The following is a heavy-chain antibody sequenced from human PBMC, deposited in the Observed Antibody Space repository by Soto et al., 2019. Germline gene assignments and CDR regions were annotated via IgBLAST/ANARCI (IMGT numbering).Heavy chain of an antibody. Sequence: QVQLQESGPGLVKPSQTLSLTCTVSGVSISSGGYYWSWIRQHPGKGLEWIGYIYYSGSNYYNPSLKSRVTISVDTSKTQFSLKLSSVTAADTAVYYCARWLYSYENRFDYWGQGTLVNVSS. CDR3: ARWLYSYENRFDY. CDR2: IYYSGSN. D-gene: IGHD5-18*01. J-gene: IGHJ4*02. CDR1: GVSISSGGYY. V-gene: IGHV4-31*03.